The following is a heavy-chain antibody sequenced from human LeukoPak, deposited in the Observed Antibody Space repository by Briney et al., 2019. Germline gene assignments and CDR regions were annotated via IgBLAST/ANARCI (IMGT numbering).Heavy chain of an antibody. Sequence: ASVKVSCKASGYTFTNYGITWVRQAPGQGLEWMGGIIPIFGTANYAQKFQGRVTITTDESTSTAYMELSSLRSEDTAVYYCARGVLMVCAPYYFDYWGQGTLVTVSS. CDR1: GYTFTNYG. J-gene: IGHJ4*02. D-gene: IGHD2-8*01. V-gene: IGHV1-69*05. CDR3: ARGVLMVCAPYYFDY. CDR2: IIPIFGTA.